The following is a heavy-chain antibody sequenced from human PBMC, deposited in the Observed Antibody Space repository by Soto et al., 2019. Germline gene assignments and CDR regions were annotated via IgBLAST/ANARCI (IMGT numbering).Heavy chain of an antibody. CDR2: ISSSGSTI. V-gene: IGHV3-11*01. CDR3: VCAPSPGDYYYYGMDV. J-gene: IGHJ6*02. CDR1: GFTFSNYA. Sequence: PGGSLRLSCAASGFTFSNYAMIWIRQAPGKGLEWVSYISSSGSTIYYADSVKGRFTISRDNAKNSLYLQMNSLRAEDTAVYYCVCAPSPGDYYYYGMDVWGQGTTVTVSS.